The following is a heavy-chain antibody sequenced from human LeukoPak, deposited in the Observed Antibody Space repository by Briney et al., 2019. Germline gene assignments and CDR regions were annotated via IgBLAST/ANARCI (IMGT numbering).Heavy chain of an antibody. Sequence: HGEALNISCKGSGYSFNSYWIGWVRQLPGKGLEWMVIIDPGDSDTRYSPSFQGECSISAGSYISTAYLQWSSLKASDTAMYYCARQNYGSGSFIAYWGQGTLVTVSS. D-gene: IGHD3-10*01. V-gene: IGHV5-51*01. CDR2: IDPGDSDT. J-gene: IGHJ4*02. CDR1: GYSFNSYW. CDR3: ARQNYGSGSFIAY.